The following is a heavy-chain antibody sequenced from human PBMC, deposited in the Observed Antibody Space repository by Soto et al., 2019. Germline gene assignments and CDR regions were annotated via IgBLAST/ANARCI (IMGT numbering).Heavy chain of an antibody. Sequence: PGGSLRLSCVRSRITFSDSVMAWVRQATGQGLEWLSVMCGDGRTRYALSVTGRLTISRDNSKNTLYLQMRSLRAEDAAAYYCVKCHTSDLATFPFAGFDLWSQG. CDR1: RITFSDSV. CDR3: VKCHTSDLATFPFAGFDL. CDR2: MCGDGRT. J-gene: IGHJ4*02. D-gene: IGHD2-15*01. V-gene: IGHV3-23*03.